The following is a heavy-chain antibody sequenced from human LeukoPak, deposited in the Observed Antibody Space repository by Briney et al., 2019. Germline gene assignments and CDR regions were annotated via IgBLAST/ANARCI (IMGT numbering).Heavy chain of an antibody. CDR3: AKDMGYCSSDTCYGLDY. CDR1: GFTCSGYA. V-gene: IGHV3-23*01. J-gene: IGHJ4*02. D-gene: IGHD2-2*01. CDR2: VSGGSGTT. Sequence: GGSLRLSCAASGFTCSGYAMSWVRQAPGNGLEWGSTVSGGSGTTDYADSVKGRFTISRDNSKNTLLLQMNSPRAADTAIYSCAKDMGYCSSDTCYGLDYWGQGPLVTVSS.